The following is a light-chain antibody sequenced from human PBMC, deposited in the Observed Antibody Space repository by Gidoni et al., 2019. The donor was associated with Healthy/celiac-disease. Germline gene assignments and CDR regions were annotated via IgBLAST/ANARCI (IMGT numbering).Light chain of an antibody. CDR3: QQYDNLPPYT. V-gene: IGKV1-33*01. J-gene: IGKJ2*01. CDR1: QDISNY. Sequence: DIQMTQSPSTLSASVVDRVTITCQASQDISNYLNWYQQKPGKATKLLIYDASNLETGVPSRFSGSGSGTDFTFTISSLQPEDIATYYCQQYDNLPPYTFGQXTKLEIK. CDR2: DAS.